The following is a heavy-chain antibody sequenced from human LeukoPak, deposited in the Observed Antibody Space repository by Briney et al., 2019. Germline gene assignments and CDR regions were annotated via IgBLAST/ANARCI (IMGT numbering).Heavy chain of an antibody. V-gene: IGHV4-34*01. J-gene: IGHJ4*02. CDR1: GGSFSGYY. CDR3: ARVRYSSSWYPFYFDY. Sequence: SETLSLTXAVYGGSFSGYYWSWIRQPPGKGLEWIGEINHSGSTNYNPSLKSRVTISVDTSKNQFSLKLSSVTAADTAVYCCARVRYSSSWYPFYFDYWGQGTLVTVSS. D-gene: IGHD6-13*01. CDR2: INHSGST.